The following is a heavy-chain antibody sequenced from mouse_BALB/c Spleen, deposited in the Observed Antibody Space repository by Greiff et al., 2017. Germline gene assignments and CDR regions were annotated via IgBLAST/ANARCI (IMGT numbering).Heavy chain of an antibody. CDR1: GYTFTSYW. CDR2: IYPGSGST. D-gene: IGHD2-1*01. J-gene: IGHJ3*01. CDR3: TRGGYGNYPFAY. V-gene: IGHV1S22*01. Sequence: LQQPGSELVRPGASVKLSCKASGYTFTSYWMHWVKQRHGQGLEWIGNIYPGSGSTNYDEKFKSKGTLTVDTSSSTVYMHLSSLTSEDSAVYYCTRGGYGNYPFAYWGQETLVTVSA.